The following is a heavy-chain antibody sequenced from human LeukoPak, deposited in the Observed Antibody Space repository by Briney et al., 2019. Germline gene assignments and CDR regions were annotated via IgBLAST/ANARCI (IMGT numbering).Heavy chain of an antibody. Sequence: APVKVSCKASGYTFTSYGISWVRQAPGQGLEWMGWISAYNGNTNYAQKLQGRVTMTTNTSTSTAYMELRSLRSDDTAVYYCAHSTSSDAFDIWGQGTMVTVSS. CDR2: ISAYNGNT. J-gene: IGHJ3*02. V-gene: IGHV1-18*01. D-gene: IGHD2-2*01. CDR1: GYTFTSYG. CDR3: AHSTSSDAFDI.